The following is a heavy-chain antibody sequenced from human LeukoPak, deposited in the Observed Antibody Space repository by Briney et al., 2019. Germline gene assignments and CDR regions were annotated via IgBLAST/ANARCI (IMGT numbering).Heavy chain of an antibody. CDR2: IYTSGST. CDR1: GGSISSYY. CDR3: ARDVYCSGGSCYWESYFDY. Sequence: SETLSLTCTVSGGSISSYYWSWIRQPAGRGLEWIGRIYTSGSTNYNPSLKSRVTISVDTSKNQFSLKLSSVTAADTAVYYCARDVYCSGGSCYWESYFDYWGQGTLVTVSS. J-gene: IGHJ4*02. D-gene: IGHD2-15*01. V-gene: IGHV4-4*07.